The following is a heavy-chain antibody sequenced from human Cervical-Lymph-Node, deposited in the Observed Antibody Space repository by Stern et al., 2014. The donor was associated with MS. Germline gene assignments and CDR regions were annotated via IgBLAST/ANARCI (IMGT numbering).Heavy chain of an antibody. D-gene: IGHD4-23*01. CDR2: LDWDDDK. CDR1: GFSLSTYGMG. V-gene: IGHV2-70*01. J-gene: IGHJ6*02. Sequence: QITLKESGPALVKPTQTLTLTCTFSGFSLSTYGMGVSWIRQPPGKALEWLALLDWDDDKYYTTSLKTRLTISKDTSKNQVVLKMTNVDPVDTATYYCARISSYGGSGVYYNHGMDVWGQGTTVTVSS. CDR3: ARISSYGGSGVYYNHGMDV.